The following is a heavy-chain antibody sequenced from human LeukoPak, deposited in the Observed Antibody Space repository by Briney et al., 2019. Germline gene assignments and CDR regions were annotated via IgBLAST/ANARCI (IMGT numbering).Heavy chain of an antibody. V-gene: IGHV1-18*01. J-gene: IGHJ4*02. D-gene: IGHD3-10*01. CDR2: ISAYNGNT. CDR3: ARAGITMVRGVHLFDY. Sequence: ASVKVSCKASGYTVTSYGISWVRQAPGQGLEWMGWISAYNGNTNYAQKLQGRVTMTTDTSTSTAYMELRSLRSDDTAVYYCARAGITMVRGVHLFDYWGQGTLVTVSS. CDR1: GYTVTSYG.